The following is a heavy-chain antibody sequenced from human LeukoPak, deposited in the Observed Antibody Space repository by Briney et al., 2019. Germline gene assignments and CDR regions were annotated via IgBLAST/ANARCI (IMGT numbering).Heavy chain of an antibody. CDR2: ISGSGGST. CDR3: AKGQNYYDSSGYYHRFDY. D-gene: IGHD3-22*01. J-gene: IGHJ4*02. Sequence: GGSLRLSCAASGFTFSSYAMSWVRQAPGNGLEWVSAISGSGGSTYYADSVKGRFTISRDNSKNTLYLQMNSLRAEDTAVYYCAKGQNYYDSSGYYHRFDYWGQGTLVTVSS. V-gene: IGHV3-23*01. CDR1: GFTFSSYA.